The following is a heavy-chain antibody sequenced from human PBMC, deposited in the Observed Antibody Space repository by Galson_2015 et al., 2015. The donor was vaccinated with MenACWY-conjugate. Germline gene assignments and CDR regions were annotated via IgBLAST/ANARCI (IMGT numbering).Heavy chain of an antibody. CDR3: ARQGFGSSSLDY. D-gene: IGHD6-6*01. CDR1: GYTFTSNW. J-gene: IGHJ4*02. Sequence: QSGAEVKKLGESLKISCKGSGYTFTSNWIGWVRQMPGKGLEWMGIIYPGDSDTRYTPSFQGHVTISADKSINTAYLQWGSLEASDTAMYYCARQGFGSSSLDYWGQGTLVTVSS. CDR2: IYPGDSDT. V-gene: IGHV5-51*01.